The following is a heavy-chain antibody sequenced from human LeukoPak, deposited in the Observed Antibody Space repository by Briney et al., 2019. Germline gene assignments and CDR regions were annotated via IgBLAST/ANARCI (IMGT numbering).Heavy chain of an antibody. J-gene: IGHJ3*02. CDR2: FDPEDGET. Sequence: ASVKVSCKASGYTFTGYYMHWVRQAPGQGLEWMGGFDPEDGETIYAQKFQGRVTMTEDTSTDTAYMELSSLRSEDTAVYYCATLGAFDIWGQGTMVTVSS. V-gene: IGHV1-24*01. CDR3: ATLGAFDI. D-gene: IGHD3-16*01. CDR1: GYTFTGYY.